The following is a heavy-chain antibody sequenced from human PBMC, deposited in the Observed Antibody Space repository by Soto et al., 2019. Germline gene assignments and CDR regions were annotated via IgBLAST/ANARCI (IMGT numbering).Heavy chain of an antibody. CDR3: ACRLGIFLDY. D-gene: IGHD2-15*01. CDR2: IYSGGST. J-gene: IGHJ4*02. V-gene: IGHV3-66*01. Sequence: EVQLVESGGGLVQPGGSLRLSCAASGFTVSSNYMSWVRQAPGKGLEWVSVIYSGGSTYYADSVKGSFTISSDNSKNTLYLQMNSLSAEDTAVYYCACRLGIFLDYWGQGTLVTVSS. CDR1: GFTVSSNY.